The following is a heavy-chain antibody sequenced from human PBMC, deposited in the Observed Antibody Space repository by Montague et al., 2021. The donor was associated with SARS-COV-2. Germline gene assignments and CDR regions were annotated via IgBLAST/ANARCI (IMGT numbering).Heavy chain of an antibody. CDR2: IYYSGSA. D-gene: IGHD3-3*01. CDR3: ARGNGGPNRRCLEWLSPYGMDV. CDR1: GGSISSSSYY. J-gene: IGHJ6*02. V-gene: IGHV4-39*07. Sequence: SETLSLTCTVSGGSISSSSYYWGWIRQPPGKGLEWIGRIYYSGSAYYNPSLKSRVTISVDTSKNQFSLKLSSVTAEDTAVYYCARGNGGPNRRCLEWLSPYGMDVWGQGTTVTVSS.